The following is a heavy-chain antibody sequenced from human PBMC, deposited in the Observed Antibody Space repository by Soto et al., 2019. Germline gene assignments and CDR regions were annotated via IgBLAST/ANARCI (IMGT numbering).Heavy chain of an antibody. V-gene: IGHV1-3*01. CDR2: INAGNGNT. CDR3: ARDCTGGSCYSRYDY. J-gene: IGHJ4*02. Sequence: QVQLVQSGAEVKKPGASVKVSCKASGYTFTSYAIHWVRQAPGQRHEWMGWINAGNGNTRYSEKFQGRVTITRDTSASTAYMELSSLISEDTAVYYCARDCTGGSCYSRYDYWGQGTLVTVSS. D-gene: IGHD2-15*01. CDR1: GYTFTSYA.